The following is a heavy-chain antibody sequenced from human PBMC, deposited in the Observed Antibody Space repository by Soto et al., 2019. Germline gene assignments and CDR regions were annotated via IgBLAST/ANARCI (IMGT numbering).Heavy chain of an antibody. CDR1: GDSMSTYF. D-gene: IGHD3-16*01. CDR3: ARGCYAINSDYFYGMDV. Sequence: SETLSITCTVSGDSMSTYFYSWIRQTPGKGLEWIGNIYYSGSNNYNPSLKSRVTISVDMYKNQFSLQLSSVTDAETAGNYCARGCYAINSDYFYGMDVWGQGTTATVS. J-gene: IGHJ6*02. CDR2: IYYSGSN. V-gene: IGHV4-59*01.